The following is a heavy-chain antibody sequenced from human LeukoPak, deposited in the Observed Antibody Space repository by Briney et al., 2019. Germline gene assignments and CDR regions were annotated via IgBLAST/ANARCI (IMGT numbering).Heavy chain of an antibody. J-gene: IGHJ4*02. D-gene: IGHD6-19*01. CDR1: GFTFSSYA. V-gene: IGHV3-30*18. Sequence: GGSLRLSCAASGFTFSSYAMSWVRQAPGKGLEWVAVISYDGSNKYYADSVKGRFTISRDNSKNTLYLQMNSLRAEDTAVYYCAKGELSSGYFDYWGQGTLVTVSS. CDR3: AKGELSSGYFDY. CDR2: ISYDGSNK.